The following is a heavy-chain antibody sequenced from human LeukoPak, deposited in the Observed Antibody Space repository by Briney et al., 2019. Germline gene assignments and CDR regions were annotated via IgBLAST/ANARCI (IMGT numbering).Heavy chain of an antibody. V-gene: IGHV4-59*01. CDR1: GGSISSYY. CDR2: IYYSGST. Sequence: SETLSLTCTVSGGSISSYYWSWIRQPPGKGLEWIGYIYYSGSTNYNPSLKSRVTISVDTSKNQFSLKLSSVTAADTAVYYCARVHYDILTGYYSHYYYYYMDVWGKGTTVTVSS. D-gene: IGHD3-9*01. CDR3: ARVHYDILTGYYSHYYYYYMDV. J-gene: IGHJ6*03.